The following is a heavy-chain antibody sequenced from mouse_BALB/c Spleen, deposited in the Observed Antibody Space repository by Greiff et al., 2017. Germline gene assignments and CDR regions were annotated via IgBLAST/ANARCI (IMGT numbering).Heavy chain of an antibody. CDR2: IYPSDSYT. CDR3: TREGNYRYEILDY. V-gene: IGHV1-69*02. Sequence: QVQLKESGAELVRPGASVKLSCKASGYTFTSYWINWVKQRPGQGLEWIGNIYPSDSYTNYNQKFKDKATLTVDKSSSTAYMQLSSPTSEDSAVYYCTREGNYRYEILDYWGQGTTLTVSS. D-gene: IGHD2-14*01. J-gene: IGHJ2*01. CDR1: GYTFTSYW.